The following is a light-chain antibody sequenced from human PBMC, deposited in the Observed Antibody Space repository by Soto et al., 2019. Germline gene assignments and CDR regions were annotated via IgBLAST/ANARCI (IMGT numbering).Light chain of an antibody. J-gene: IGKJ1*01. V-gene: IGKV1-39*01. CDR3: QHYNSYSEA. CDR2: GAS. Sequence: DIQMTQSPSSLSASVGDRGTITCQASQDISTSLNWYQQKPGRAPKLLIFGASNLHIGVPSRFSGSGSGTEFTLTINNLQREDFATYYCQHYNSYSEAFGQGTKVDI. CDR1: QDISTS.